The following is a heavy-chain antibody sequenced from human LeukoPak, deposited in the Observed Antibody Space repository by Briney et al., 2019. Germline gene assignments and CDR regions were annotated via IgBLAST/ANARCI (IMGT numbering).Heavy chain of an antibody. CDR3: ARDKGDCSGGSCYGSWFDP. D-gene: IGHD2-15*01. CDR2: IYYSGST. J-gene: IGHJ5*02. CDR1: GGSISSYY. V-gene: IGHV4-59*01. Sequence: SETLSLTCTVSGGSISSYYWSWIRQPPGKGLEWIGYIYYSGSTNYNPSLKSRVTISADTSKNQFSLKLSSVTAADTAVYYCARDKGDCSGGSCYGSWFDPWGQGTLVTVSS.